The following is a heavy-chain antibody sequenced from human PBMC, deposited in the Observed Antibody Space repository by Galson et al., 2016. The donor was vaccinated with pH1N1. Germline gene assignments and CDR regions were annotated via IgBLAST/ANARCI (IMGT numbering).Heavy chain of an antibody. D-gene: IGHD4-17*01. CDR1: GYRFPSSW. V-gene: IGHV5-51*01. J-gene: IGHJ3*02. CDR3: ARQNDYGDYRGDAFDI. CDR2: IYLGGSLI. Sequence: QSGAEVKKPGESLKNSCKGSGYRFPSSWIGWVRQMPGKGLEWMGIIYLGGSLIRYRPSFQGQVTISADKSVNIVYLEWVSLKASATAMYYCARQNDYGDYRGDAFDIWGQGTMVTASS.